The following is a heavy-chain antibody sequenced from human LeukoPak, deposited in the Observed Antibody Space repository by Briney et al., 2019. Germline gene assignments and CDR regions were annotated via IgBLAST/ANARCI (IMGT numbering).Heavy chain of an antibody. D-gene: IGHD6-25*01. Sequence: GGSLRLSCAASGFTFSNYAISWVRQAPGKGLEWVSVITGSGGEAYYADSVKGRFTISRDNSKDTLFLQVNSLRVEDTAVYYCAQGGYNTAWRNYFDHWGQGTLVTVSS. J-gene: IGHJ4*02. CDR1: GFTFSNYA. CDR2: ITGSGGEA. V-gene: IGHV3-23*01. CDR3: AQGGYNTAWRNYFDH.